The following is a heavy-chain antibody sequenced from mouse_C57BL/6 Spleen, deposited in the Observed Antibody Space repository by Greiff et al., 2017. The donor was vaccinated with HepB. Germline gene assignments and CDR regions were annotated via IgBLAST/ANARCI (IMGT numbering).Heavy chain of an antibody. V-gene: IGHV5-6*01. CDR2: ISSGGSYT. J-gene: IGHJ4*01. CDR3: ARHDGYYSAMDY. CDR1: GFTFSSYG. Sequence: EVKLMESGGDLVKPGGSLKLSCAASGFTFSSYGMSWVRQTPDKRLEWVATISSGGSYTYYPDSVKGRFTISRDNAKNTLYLQMSSLKSEDTAMYYCARHDGYYSAMDYWGQGTSVTVSS. D-gene: IGHD2-3*01.